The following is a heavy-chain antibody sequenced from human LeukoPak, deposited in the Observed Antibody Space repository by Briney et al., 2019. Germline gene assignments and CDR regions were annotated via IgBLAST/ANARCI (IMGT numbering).Heavy chain of an antibody. CDR2: INWNSGST. D-gene: IGHD1-20*01. Sequence: GGSLRLSCAASGFTFDDYGMSWVRQAPGKGLEWVAGINWNSGSTGYADSVKGRFTISRDNAKNSLYLQMNSLRGEDTALYYCARWASGLTGTTGGGYFDYWGQGTTVTVSS. CDR3: ARWASGLTGTTGGGYFDY. J-gene: IGHJ4*03. V-gene: IGHV3-20*04. CDR1: GFTFDDYG.